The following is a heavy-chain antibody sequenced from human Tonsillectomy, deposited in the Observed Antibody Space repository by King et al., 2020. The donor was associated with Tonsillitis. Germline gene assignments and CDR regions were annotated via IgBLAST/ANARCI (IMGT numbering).Heavy chain of an antibody. CDR1: GFTFSSYA. D-gene: IGHD5-24*01. J-gene: IGHJ4*02. CDR2: ISYDGSNK. V-gene: IGHV3-30*04. Sequence: VQLVESGGGVVQPGRSLRLSCAASGFTFSSYAMHWVRQAPGKGLEWVAVISYDGSNKYYADSVKGRFTISRDTSKNTLYLQKNSLRAEDTAVYYCARMEGQSRDRYNGGFNYCGQGTLVTVSS. CDR3: ARMEGQSRDRYNGGFNY.